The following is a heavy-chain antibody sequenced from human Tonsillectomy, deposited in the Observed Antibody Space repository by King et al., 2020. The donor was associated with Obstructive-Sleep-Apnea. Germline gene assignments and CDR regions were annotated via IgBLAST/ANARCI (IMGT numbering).Heavy chain of an antibody. CDR1: GFTFSSYG. D-gene: IGHD2-21*01. CDR3: AKDRESSLFLYYYYGMDV. J-gene: IGHJ6*02. V-gene: IGHV3-30*02. CDR2: IRYDGSNK. Sequence: VQLVESGGGVVQPGRSLRLSCAASGFTFSSYGMHWVRQAPGKGLEWVAFIRYDGSNKYYADSVKGRFTISRDNSKNTLYLQMNSLRAEDTAVYYCAKDRESSLFLYYYYGMDVWGQGTTVTVSS.